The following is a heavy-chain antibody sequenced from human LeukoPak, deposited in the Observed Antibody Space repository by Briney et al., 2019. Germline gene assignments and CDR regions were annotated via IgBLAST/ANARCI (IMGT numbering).Heavy chain of an antibody. J-gene: IGHJ4*02. CDR1: GGSISSGDYY. CDR2: IYYNGGT. CDR3: AREGYDSSYYYYLDY. Sequence: SQTLSLTCTVSGGSISSGDYYWSWIRQHPGKGLEWIGNIYYNGGTYYNPSLKSRVTISVDTSKSQFSLKLSSVTAADTAVYYCAREGYDSSYYYYLDYWGQGTLVTVSS. D-gene: IGHD3-22*01. V-gene: IGHV4-31*03.